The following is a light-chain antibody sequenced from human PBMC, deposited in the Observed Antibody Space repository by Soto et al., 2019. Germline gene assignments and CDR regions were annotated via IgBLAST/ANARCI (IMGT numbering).Light chain of an antibody. CDR2: GAS. V-gene: IGKV3-20*01. Sequence: EIVLTQSPDTLSLSPGEGATLSCRASQSVSSTYLAWYHQKPGQAPRLLIYGASRRATGIPDRFSGSGSGTDFTLTISRLEPEDFAVYYCQQYDNSITFGQGTRLEIE. CDR1: QSVSSTY. CDR3: QQYDNSIT. J-gene: IGKJ5*01.